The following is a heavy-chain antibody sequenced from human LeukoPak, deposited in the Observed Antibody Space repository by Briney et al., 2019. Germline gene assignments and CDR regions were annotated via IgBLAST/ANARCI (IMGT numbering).Heavy chain of an antibody. CDR3: TRVGQSYSSSGQALDH. V-gene: IGHV3-7*01. Sequence: GGSLRLSCAASGFTFSSYWMSWVRQAPGKGLEWVANIKQDGSEKYYVDSVKGRFTISRDNAKNSLYLQMNSLRAEDTAVYYCTRVGQSYSSSGQALDHWGQGTLVTVSS. CDR2: IKQDGSEK. J-gene: IGHJ4*02. D-gene: IGHD3-22*01. CDR1: GFTFSSYW.